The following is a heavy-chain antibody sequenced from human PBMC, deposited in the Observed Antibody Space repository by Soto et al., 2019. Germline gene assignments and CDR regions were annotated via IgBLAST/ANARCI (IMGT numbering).Heavy chain of an antibody. J-gene: IGHJ4*02. CDR2: ISSKTDGGTT. Sequence: EVQLVESGGGLVKPGGSLRLSCVASGFTFTNAWMTWVRQAPGKWLEWVGRISSKTDGGTTDYAESVKGRFTISRDESKTTLYLQMNSLKTEDTAVYYCATVLSSSSGKVDYWGRGTLVTVSS. CDR1: GFTFTNAW. V-gene: IGHV3-15*07. CDR3: ATVLSSSSGKVDY. D-gene: IGHD6-6*01.